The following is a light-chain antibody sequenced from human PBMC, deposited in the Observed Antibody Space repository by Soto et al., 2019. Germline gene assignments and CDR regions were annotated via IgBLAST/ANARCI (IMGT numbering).Light chain of an antibody. CDR2: DFI. J-gene: IGLJ1*01. CDR1: ISDVVVFNY. V-gene: IGLV2-14*03. CDR3: SSYTRSSTVV. Sequence: QSVLTQPASVSGSPGQSITISFTVTISDVVVFNYVSFYQQHPFKAPKLMIYDFIYLPSLFSNRFSVSNSGNTSSLTISCLQAEDEADYYSSSYTRSSTVVLGTGTKVTVL.